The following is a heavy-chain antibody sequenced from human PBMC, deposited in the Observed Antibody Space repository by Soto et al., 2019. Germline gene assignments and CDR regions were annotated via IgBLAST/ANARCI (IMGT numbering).Heavy chain of an antibody. V-gene: IGHV4-39*01. CDR2: IYYTGAP. CDR1: GGSISSSNYY. CDR3: ATVTLNRPPMVFDP. Sequence: SETLSLTCTVSGGSISSSNYYWGWIRLPPGKGLEWIGSIYYTGAPYDNPSHKSRVTVSVDTSKNQFSLKLSSVTAADTAVYYCATVTLNRPPMVFDPWGQGTLVTVSS. J-gene: IGHJ5*02. D-gene: IGHD2-8*01.